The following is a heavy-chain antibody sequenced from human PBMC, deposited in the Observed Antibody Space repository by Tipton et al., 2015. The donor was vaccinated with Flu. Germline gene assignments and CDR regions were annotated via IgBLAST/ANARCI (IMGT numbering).Heavy chain of an antibody. CDR1: GFTFSSYS. CDR2: ISDSSDYI. D-gene: IGHD1-26*01. J-gene: IGHJ4*02. CDR3: ARFGEWDLEAI. V-gene: IGHV3-21*01. Sequence: SLRLSCAASGFTFSSYSMSWVRQAPGKGLEWVSSISDSSDYIYYADSVKGRFTISRDNAKNSLNLQMNSLRAEDTAVYYCARFGEWDLEAIWGQGTLVTVSS.